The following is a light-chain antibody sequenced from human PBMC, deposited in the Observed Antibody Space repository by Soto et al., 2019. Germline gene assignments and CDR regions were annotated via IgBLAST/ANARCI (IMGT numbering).Light chain of an antibody. CDR2: TGS. J-gene: IGKJ1*01. CDR3: QQTLSFPPT. CDR1: QAIDSW. Sequence: DIQMTQSPSSVSASVGDRVTITCRASQAIDSWLAWYQQKPGEAPKLLIFTGSLLHSGVPPRFSGSGSGTDFTLTISSLQPEDCATYSCQQTLSFPPTFGQGTKV. V-gene: IGKV1-12*01.